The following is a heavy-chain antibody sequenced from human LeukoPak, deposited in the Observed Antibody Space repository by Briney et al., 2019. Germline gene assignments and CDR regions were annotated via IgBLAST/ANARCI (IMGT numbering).Heavy chain of an antibody. V-gene: IGHV1-69*04. CDR3: ARDSQTYGDAFDI. Sequence: SVKVSCKASGGTFSSYAISWVRQAPGQGLEWMGRIIPILGIANYAQKFQGRVTITADKSTSTAYMELGSLRSEDTAVYYCARDSQTYGDAFDIWGQGTMVTVSS. D-gene: IGHD2-8*01. CDR2: IIPILGIA. J-gene: IGHJ3*02. CDR1: GGTFSSYA.